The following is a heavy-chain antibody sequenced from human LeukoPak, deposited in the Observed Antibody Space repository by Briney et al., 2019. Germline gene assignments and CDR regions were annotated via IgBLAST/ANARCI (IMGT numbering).Heavy chain of an antibody. V-gene: IGHV1-46*01. CDR1: GYTFTSYY. CDR2: INPSGGST. D-gene: IGHD3-22*01. CDR3: ARVHVFGYYDSSGYFDY. J-gene: IGHJ4*02. Sequence: APVKVSCKASGYTFTSYYMHWVRQAPGQGLEWMGIINPSGGSTSYAQKFQGRVTMTRDTSTSTVYMELSSLRSEDTAVYYCARVHVFGYYDSSGYFDYWGQGTPVTVSS.